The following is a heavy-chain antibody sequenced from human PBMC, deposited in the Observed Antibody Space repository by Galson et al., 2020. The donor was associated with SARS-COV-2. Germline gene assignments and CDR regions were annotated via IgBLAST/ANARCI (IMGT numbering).Heavy chain of an antibody. J-gene: IGHJ6*03. CDR2: VNPNSGNT. Sequence: ASVKVSCKASGYIFTSHDIIWVRQATGQRLEWMGWVNPNSGNTGYAQRFQGRVTMTGDTSMRTAYMELRSLKSEDTAVYYCARSGPGVIPLSYARLGYQYCCMDVGGNGTAVIVAS. CDR1: GYIFTSHD. D-gene: IGHD2-2*02. V-gene: IGHV1-8*01. CDR3: ARSGPGVIPLSYARLGYQYCCMDV.